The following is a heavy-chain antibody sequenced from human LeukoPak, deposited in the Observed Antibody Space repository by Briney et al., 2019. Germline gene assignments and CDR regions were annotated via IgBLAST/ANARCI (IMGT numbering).Heavy chain of an antibody. CDR3: ARAEQQLVLRDYFDY. Sequence: SVKVSCKASGGTFSSYAISWVRQAPGQGLEWMGGIIPIFGTANYAQKFQGRVTITADESTSTAYRELSSLRSEDTAVYYCARAEQQLVLRDYFDYWGQGTLVTVSS. J-gene: IGHJ4*02. V-gene: IGHV1-69*01. D-gene: IGHD6-13*01. CDR1: GGTFSSYA. CDR2: IIPIFGTA.